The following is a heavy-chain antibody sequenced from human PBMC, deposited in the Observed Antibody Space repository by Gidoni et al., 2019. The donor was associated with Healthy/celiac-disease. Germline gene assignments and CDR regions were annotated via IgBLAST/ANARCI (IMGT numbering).Heavy chain of an antibody. CDR3: ARGMTTAGGYGMDV. J-gene: IGHJ6*04. Sequence: QVQLVQSGAEVKKPGSSVKVSSKASGGTFSSYALSWVRQAPGQGIEWMVGIIPIFGTENYAKKFQGRVTITADESTSTAYMELSSMRSEDTAVYYCARGMTTAGGYGMDVWGKGTTVTVSS. D-gene: IGHD4-17*01. CDR2: IIPIFGTE. CDR1: GGTFSSYA. V-gene: IGHV1-69*01.